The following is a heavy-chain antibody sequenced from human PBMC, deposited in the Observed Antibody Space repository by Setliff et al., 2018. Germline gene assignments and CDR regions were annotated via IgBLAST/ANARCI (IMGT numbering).Heavy chain of an antibody. J-gene: IGHJ5*02. D-gene: IGHD3-22*01. CDR1: GYTFTNYG. CDR2: IRPHNGNT. V-gene: IGHV1-18*01. CDR3: ARGIYYFDIMGDP. Sequence: ASVKVSCKASGYTFTNYGITWVRQAPGQGLEWMGWIRPHNGNTAYAQKFQDRVILTTDTSTTTVYMELRSLRSDDTAVYYCARGIYYFDIMGDPWGQGTLVTSPQ.